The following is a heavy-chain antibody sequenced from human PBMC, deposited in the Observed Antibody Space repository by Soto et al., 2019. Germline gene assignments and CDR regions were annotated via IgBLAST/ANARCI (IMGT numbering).Heavy chain of an antibody. D-gene: IGHD1-26*01. Sequence: QVQLQESGPGLVKPSETLSLTCTVSGGSVSSGSYYWSWIRQPPGKGLEWIGYIYYSGSTNYNPSLESRVTISVDTSKNQSSLKLSSVTAADTAVYYCARAGLGDGSDYWGQGTLVTVSS. CDR2: IYYSGST. CDR3: ARAGLGDGSDY. CDR1: GGSVSSGSYY. J-gene: IGHJ4*02. V-gene: IGHV4-61*01.